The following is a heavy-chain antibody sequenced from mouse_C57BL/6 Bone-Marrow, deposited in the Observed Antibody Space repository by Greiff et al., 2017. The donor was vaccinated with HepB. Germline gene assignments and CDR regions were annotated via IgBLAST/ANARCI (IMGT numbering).Heavy chain of an antibody. D-gene: IGHD1-1*01. V-gene: IGHV1-64*01. CDR2: IHPNSGST. Sequence: QVQLQQPGAELVKPGASVKLSCKASGYTFTSYWMHWVKQRPGQGLEWIGMIHPNSGSTNYNEKFKSKATLTVDKSSSTAYMQLSSLTSEDSAVYYCARGTPVVARAMDYWGQGTSVTVSS. CDR1: GYTFTSYW. CDR3: ARGTPVVARAMDY. J-gene: IGHJ4*01.